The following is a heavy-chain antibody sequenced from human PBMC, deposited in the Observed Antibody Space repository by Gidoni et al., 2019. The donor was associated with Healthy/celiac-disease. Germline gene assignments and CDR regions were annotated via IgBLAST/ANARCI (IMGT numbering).Heavy chain of an antibody. Sequence: EVQRVESGGGLVEPGGAVRLSCPASACTISSYAMHWVRQAPGKGREYVSAISSNGGSTYYANSVKGRFTISRDNSKNTLYLQMGSLRAEDMAVYYCARDFDTAMAGVAFDIWGQGTMVTVSS. D-gene: IGHD5-18*01. J-gene: IGHJ3*02. CDR3: ARDFDTAMAGVAFDI. CDR2: ISSNGGST. V-gene: IGHV3-64*01. CDR1: ACTISSYA.